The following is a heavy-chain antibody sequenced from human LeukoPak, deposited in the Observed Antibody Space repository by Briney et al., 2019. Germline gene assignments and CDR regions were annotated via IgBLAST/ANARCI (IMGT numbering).Heavy chain of an antibody. CDR3: ASLRTVAGTYFDY. CDR2: INQDGSQK. Sequence: GGSLRLSCAASGFMFNTYWMTWVRQAPGRGLEWVANINQDGSQKYSVDSVKGRFTISRDNAKSSLYLQMNSLRAEDTAVYYCASLRTVAGTYFDYWGQGTLVTVSS. J-gene: IGHJ4*02. CDR1: GFMFNTYW. D-gene: IGHD6-19*01. V-gene: IGHV3-7*05.